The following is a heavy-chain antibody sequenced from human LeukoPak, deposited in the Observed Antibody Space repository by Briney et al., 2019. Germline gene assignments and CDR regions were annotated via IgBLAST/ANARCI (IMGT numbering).Heavy chain of an antibody. CDR1: GFTFSSYG. V-gene: IGHV3-30*18. D-gene: IGHD3-10*01. CDR3: AKDLSMVRGVIIDY. J-gene: IGHJ4*02. CDR2: ISYDGSNK. Sequence: GGSLRLSCAASGFTFSSYGMHWVRQAPGKGLEWVAVISYDGSNKYYADSVKGRFTISRDNSKNTLYLQMNSLRAEDTAVYYCAKDLSMVRGVIIDYWGQGTLVTVSS.